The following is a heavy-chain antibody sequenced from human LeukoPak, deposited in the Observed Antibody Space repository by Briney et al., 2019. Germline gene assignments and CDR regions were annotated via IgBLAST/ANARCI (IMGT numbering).Heavy chain of an antibody. V-gene: IGHV3-23*01. D-gene: IGHD4-23*01. J-gene: IGHJ4*02. Sequence: GGSLRLSCVVSGFTFSSYAMSWVRQAPGKGLEWVSAISGSGGSTYYADSVKGRFTISRDNSKNTLYLQMNSLRAEDTAVYYCAKEFFYGGNFDYWGQGTLVTVSS. CDR1: GFTFSSYA. CDR3: AKEFFYGGNFDY. CDR2: ISGSGGST.